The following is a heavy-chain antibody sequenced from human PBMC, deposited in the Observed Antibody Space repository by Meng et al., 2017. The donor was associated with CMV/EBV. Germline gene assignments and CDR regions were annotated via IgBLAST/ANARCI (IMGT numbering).Heavy chain of an antibody. J-gene: IGHJ6*02. V-gene: IGHV3-30*02. CDR3: AKADCSSTSCYTDYYYYYGMDV. D-gene: IGHD2-2*02. CDR2: IRYDGSNK. Sequence: SCAASGFTFSSYGMHWVRQAPGKGLEWVAFIRYDGSNKYYADSVKGRFTISRDNSKNTLYLQMNSLRAEDTAVYYCAKADCSSTSCYTDYYYYYGMDVWGQGTTVTVSS. CDR1: GFTFSSYG.